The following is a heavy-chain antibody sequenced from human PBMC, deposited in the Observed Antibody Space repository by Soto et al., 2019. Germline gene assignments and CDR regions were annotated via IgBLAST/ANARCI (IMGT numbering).Heavy chain of an antibody. CDR1: GFTFSSYA. J-gene: IGHJ6*02. CDR2: ISSNGGST. Sequence: GGSLRLSCSASGFTFSSYAMHWVRQAPGKGLEYVSSISSNGGSTYYADSVKGRFTISRDNSKNTLYLQMSSLRAEDTAVYYCTGALGQQLVLTYYYYGMDVWGQGTTVTV. V-gene: IGHV3-64D*06. D-gene: IGHD6-13*01. CDR3: TGALGQQLVLTYYYYGMDV.